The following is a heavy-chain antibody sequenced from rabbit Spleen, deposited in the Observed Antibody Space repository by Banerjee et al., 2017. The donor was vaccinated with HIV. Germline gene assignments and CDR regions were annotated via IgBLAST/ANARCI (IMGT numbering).Heavy chain of an antibody. V-gene: IGHV1S40*01. CDR3: ARDSGSSFSSYGMDL. D-gene: IGHD8-1*01. Sequence: QSLEESGGDLVKPGASLTLACTASGVSFSSNYYMCWVRQAPGKGLEWIACIDTGSSGFTYFASWAKGRFTISKSSSTSVTLQMPSLTAADTATYFCARDSGSSFSSYGMDLWGPGTLVTVS. CDR1: GVSFSSNYY. CDR2: IDTGSSGFT. J-gene: IGHJ6*01.